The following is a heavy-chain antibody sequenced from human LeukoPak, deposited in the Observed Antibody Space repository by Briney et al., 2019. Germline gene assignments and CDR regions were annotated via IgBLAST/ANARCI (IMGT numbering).Heavy chain of an antibody. D-gene: IGHD3-22*01. CDR3: AKGTHYYDSSGYWGAFDI. V-gene: IGHV3-33*06. CDR2: IWYDGSNK. CDR1: GFTFSSYG. J-gene: IGHJ3*02. Sequence: PGGSLRLSCAASGFTFSSYGMHWVRQAPGKGLEWVAVIWYDGSNKYYADSVKGRFTISRDNSKNTLYLQMNSLRAEDTAVYYCAKGTHYYDSSGYWGAFDIWGQGTMVTVSS.